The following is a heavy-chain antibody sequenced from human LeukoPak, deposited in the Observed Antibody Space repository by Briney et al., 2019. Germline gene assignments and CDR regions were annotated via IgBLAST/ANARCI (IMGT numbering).Heavy chain of an antibody. V-gene: IGHV3-9*01. CDR2: ISWNSGDI. D-gene: IGHD4-17*01. CDR3: ARGHTAVTRHFDF. CDR1: GFTFDDYA. Sequence: GGSLRLSCAASGFTFDDYAMHWVRQAPGKGLEWVSGISWNSGDIGYADSVKGRFTISRDDAKNLLYLDMNSLRAEDTAVYYCARGHTAVTRHFDFWGQGTLVTVSS. J-gene: IGHJ4*02.